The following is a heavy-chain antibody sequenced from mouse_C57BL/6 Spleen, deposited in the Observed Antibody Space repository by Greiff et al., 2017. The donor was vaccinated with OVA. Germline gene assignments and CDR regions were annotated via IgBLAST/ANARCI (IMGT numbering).Heavy chain of an antibody. CDR2: IDPETGGT. D-gene: IGHD1-1*01. V-gene: IGHV1-15*01. J-gene: IGHJ4*01. CDR1: GYTFTDYE. Sequence: QVQLQHSGAELVRPGASVTLSCKASGYTFTDYEMHWVKQTPVHGLEWIGAIDPETGGTAYNQKFKGKAILTADKSSSTAYMELRSLTSEDSAVYYCTQVFRTTVVARTPGAMDYWGQGTSVTVSS. CDR3: TQVFRTTVVARTPGAMDY.